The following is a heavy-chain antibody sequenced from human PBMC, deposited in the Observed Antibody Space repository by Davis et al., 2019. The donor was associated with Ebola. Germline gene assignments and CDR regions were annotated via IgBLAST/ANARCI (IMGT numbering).Heavy chain of an antibody. CDR3: AHRRLAELPSAMPYDAFDI. CDR2: IYWDGDN. J-gene: IGHJ3*02. CDR1: GFSLSTSGVG. V-gene: IGHV2-5*02. D-gene: IGHD2-2*01. Sequence: SGPTLVKPTQTLTLTCTFSGFSLSTSGVGVGWIRQPPGKALEWLALIYWDGDNYYSPSLKSRLTLTMDTSKNQVILTMTNMDPVDTATYYCAHRRLAELPSAMPYDAFDIWGQGTLVTVSS.